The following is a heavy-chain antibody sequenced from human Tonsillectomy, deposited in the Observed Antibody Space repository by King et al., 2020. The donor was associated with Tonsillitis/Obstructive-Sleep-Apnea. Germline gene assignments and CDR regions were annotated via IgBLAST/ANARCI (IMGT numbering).Heavy chain of an antibody. V-gene: IGHV4-39*01. CDR2: TYYSGST. D-gene: IGHD2-2*01. Sequence: QLQESGPGLVKPSETLSLTCTVSGGSISSSSYYWGWIRQPPGKGLEWIGSTYYSGSTYYNPSLKSRVTISVDTSKNQFSLKLSSVTAADTAVYYCARRWVVPAAGFDYWGQGTPVTVSS. CDR1: GGSISSSSYY. CDR3: ARRWVVPAAGFDY. J-gene: IGHJ4*02.